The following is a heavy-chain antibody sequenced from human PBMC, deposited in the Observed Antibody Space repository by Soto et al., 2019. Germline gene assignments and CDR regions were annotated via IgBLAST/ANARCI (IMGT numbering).Heavy chain of an antibody. V-gene: IGHV3-21*01. J-gene: IGHJ4*02. Sequence: GESLKISCAASGFTFSSYSMNWVRQAPGKGLEWVSSISSSSSYIYYADSVKGRFTISRDNAKNSLYLQMNSLRAEDTSLYYCARGHLAGGLPFYYWGQGTLVTVSS. CDR1: GFTFSSYS. CDR3: ARGHLAGGLPFYY. D-gene: IGHD2-8*02. CDR2: ISSSSSYI.